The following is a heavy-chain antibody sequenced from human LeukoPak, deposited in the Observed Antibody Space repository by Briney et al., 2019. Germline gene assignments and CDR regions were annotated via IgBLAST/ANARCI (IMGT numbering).Heavy chain of an antibody. CDR2: YNGNT. J-gene: IGHJ6*02. V-gene: IGHV1-18*01. D-gene: IGHD2-21*02. Sequence: YNGNTNYAQKLQGSVTMTTDTSTSTAYMELRSLRSDDTAVYYCARSVVVTAIPHYYYGMDVWGQGTTVTVSS. CDR3: ARSVVVTAIPHYYYGMDV.